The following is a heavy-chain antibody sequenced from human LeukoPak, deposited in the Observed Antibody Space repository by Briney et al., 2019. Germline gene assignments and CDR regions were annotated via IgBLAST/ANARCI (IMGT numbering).Heavy chain of an antibody. CDR1: GGSISSSAYH. D-gene: IGHD3-10*01. CDR3: ASARGYYYYMDV. J-gene: IGHJ6*03. CDR2: IHNSGST. V-gene: IGHV4-39*07. Sequence: SETLSLTCTVSGGSISSSAYHWGWIRQPPGKGLEWIGSIHNSGSTYYNPSLKSRVTISVDTSKNQFSLKLSSVTAADTAVYYCASARGYYYYMDVWGKGTTVTVSS.